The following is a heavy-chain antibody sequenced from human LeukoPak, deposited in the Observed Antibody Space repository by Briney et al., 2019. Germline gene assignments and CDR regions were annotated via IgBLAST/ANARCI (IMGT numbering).Heavy chain of an antibody. CDR2: INHSGST. CDR1: GGSFSGYY. CDR3: ARGGRWLQDLDY. Sequence: SETLSLTCAVYGGSFSGYYWSWIRQPPGKGLEGIGEINHSGSTNYNPSLKSRVTISVDTSKNQFSLKLSSVTAADKAVYYCARGGRWLQDLDYWGQGTLVTVSS. V-gene: IGHV4-34*01. D-gene: IGHD5-24*01. J-gene: IGHJ4*02.